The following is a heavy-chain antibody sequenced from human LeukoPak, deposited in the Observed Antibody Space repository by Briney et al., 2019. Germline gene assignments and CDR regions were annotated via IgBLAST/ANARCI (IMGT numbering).Heavy chain of an antibody. Sequence: KTSETLSLTCAVYGGSFSGYYWSWIRQPPGKGLEWIGAIYHSGSTNYNPSLKSRVTISVDTSKNQFSLKMTSVTAADTAVYYCARDRLRIVGPAGRFDPWGQGTLATVSS. CDR2: IYHSGST. CDR3: ARDRLRIVGPAGRFDP. V-gene: IGHV4-34*01. J-gene: IGHJ5*02. CDR1: GGSFSGYY. D-gene: IGHD1-26*01.